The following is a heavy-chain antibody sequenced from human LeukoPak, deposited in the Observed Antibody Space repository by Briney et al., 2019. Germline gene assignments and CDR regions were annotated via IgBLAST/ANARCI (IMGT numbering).Heavy chain of an antibody. V-gene: IGHV1-2*02. CDR1: GYTFTGNY. D-gene: IGHD2-15*01. Sequence: ASVKVSCKASGYTFTGNYMHWARPAPGHGLERMGWINPNSGVTNSAQKSQGRVTMTRDTSISTAYMERSRLRSDDTAVYHCARAHCSGGSCPYYFDYWGQGTLVTVSS. CDR3: ARAHCSGGSCPYYFDY. J-gene: IGHJ4*02. CDR2: INPNSGVT.